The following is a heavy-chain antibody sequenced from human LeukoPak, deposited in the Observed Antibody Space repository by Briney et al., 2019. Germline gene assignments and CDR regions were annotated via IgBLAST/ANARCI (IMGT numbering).Heavy chain of an antibody. CDR3: ARNSGSGSPGWGYYYYMDV. CDR1: GGSISSSSYY. Sequence: PSETLSLTCTVSGGSISSSSYYWGWIRQPPGKGLEWIGSIYYSGSTYYNPSLKSRVTISVDTSKNQFSLKLSSVTAADTAVYYCARNSGSGSPGWGYYYYMDVWGKGTTVTISS. CDR2: IYYSGST. D-gene: IGHD3-10*01. V-gene: IGHV4-39*01. J-gene: IGHJ6*03.